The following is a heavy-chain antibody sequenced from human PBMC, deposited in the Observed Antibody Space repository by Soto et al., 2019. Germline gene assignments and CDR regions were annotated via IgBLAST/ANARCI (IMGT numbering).Heavy chain of an antibody. D-gene: IGHD4-17*01. CDR3: ARGSGEPPYYYYGMDV. CDR1: GYSFTSYW. V-gene: IGHV5-10-1*01. J-gene: IGHJ6*02. Sequence: PGESLKISCKGSGYSFTSYWISWVRQMPGKGLEWMGRIDPSDSYTNYSPSFQGHVTISADKSISTAYLQWSSLKASDTAMYYCARGSGEPPYYYYGMDVWGQGTTVTVSS. CDR2: IDPSDSYT.